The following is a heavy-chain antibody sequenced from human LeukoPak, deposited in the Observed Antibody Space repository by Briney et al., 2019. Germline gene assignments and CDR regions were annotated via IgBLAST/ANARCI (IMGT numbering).Heavy chain of an antibody. CDR3: ARGGGDLDY. V-gene: IGHV3-21*06. Sequence: GGSLRLSCAASGFTFSTCPMHWVRQAPGKGLEWVSFISATSSYIYYANSVKGRFTISRDNAKNSLYLQMNSLRAEDTAVYYCARGGGDLDYWGQGTLVTVAS. CDR1: GFTFSTCP. J-gene: IGHJ4*02. D-gene: IGHD2-21*02. CDR2: ISATSSYI.